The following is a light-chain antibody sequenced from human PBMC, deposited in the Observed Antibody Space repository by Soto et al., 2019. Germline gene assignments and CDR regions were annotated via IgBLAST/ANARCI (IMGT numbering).Light chain of an antibody. CDR1: QSLLHSNGYNY. CDR3: MQALQTPIT. J-gene: IGKJ5*01. Sequence: DIVMTQSPLSLPVTPGEPASISCSSSQSLLHSNGYNYLDWYLRKPGQSPQLLIYLGSNRASGVPDRFSGSGSGTDFTLKISRVEAEDVGVYYCMQALQTPITFGQGTRLEI. CDR2: LGS. V-gene: IGKV2-28*01.